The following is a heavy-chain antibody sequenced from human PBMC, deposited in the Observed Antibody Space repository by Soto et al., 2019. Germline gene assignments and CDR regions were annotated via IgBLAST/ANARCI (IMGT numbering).Heavy chain of an antibody. V-gene: IGHV3-9*01. CDR3: VKDESINWYSGHFRH. Sequence: EVQLVESGGGLVQPGRSLRLSCAASGFTFDDYAMHWVRQVPGKGLEWVSGINWNSGSIGYADSVKGRFAISRENAKNSLHLQMNSLRAEDTAFYYCVKDESINWYSGHFRHWGQGPRVNVSP. CDR1: GFTFDDYA. D-gene: IGHD6-13*01. J-gene: IGHJ1*01. CDR2: INWNSGSI.